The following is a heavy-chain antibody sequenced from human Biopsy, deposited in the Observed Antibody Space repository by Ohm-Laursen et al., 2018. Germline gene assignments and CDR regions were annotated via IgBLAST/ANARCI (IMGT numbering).Heavy chain of an antibody. Sequence: PSQTLSLTCSVSGASVKTSGYFWAWIRQRPGKGLEWIGYISYNERTHYNPSLTSRLAISFDTSNNRISLQLRSMSVADTAVYYCVREPKTGTAEAWYFDLWGRGSPVTVPS. CDR3: VREPKTGTAEAWYFDL. V-gene: IGHV4-31*03. D-gene: IGHD3-9*01. CDR1: GASVKTSGYF. CDR2: ISYNERT. J-gene: IGHJ2*01.